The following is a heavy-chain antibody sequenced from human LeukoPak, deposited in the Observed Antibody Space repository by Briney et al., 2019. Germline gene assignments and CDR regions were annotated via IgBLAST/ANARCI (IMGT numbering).Heavy chain of an antibody. CDR3: ARDKDGYNMEYYFDY. Sequence: GGSLRLSCAASGFTFSNFGFHWVRQAPGKGPEWVAIIRYDGSNKYYADSVKGRFTISRDNSQNTLDLQMNNLRAEDTAVYYCARDKDGYNMEYYFDYWGQGTLVTVSS. D-gene: IGHD5-24*01. V-gene: IGHV3-30*02. CDR1: GFTFSNFG. J-gene: IGHJ4*02. CDR2: IRYDGSNK.